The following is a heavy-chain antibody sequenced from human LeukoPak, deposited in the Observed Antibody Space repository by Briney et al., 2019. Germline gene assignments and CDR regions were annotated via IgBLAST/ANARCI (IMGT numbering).Heavy chain of an antibody. CDR1: GFTFSSYD. Sequence: PGGSLRLSCAASGFTFSSYDMHWVRQAPGKGLDWVTFIRYDGSNKYYADSVKGRFTISRDNSKNTLYLQMNSLRAEDTAVYYCARGEIAFSYYYYMDVWGKGTTVTVSS. V-gene: IGHV3-30*02. CDR2: IRYDGSNK. J-gene: IGHJ6*03. D-gene: IGHD3-3*02. CDR3: ARGEIAFSYYYYMDV.